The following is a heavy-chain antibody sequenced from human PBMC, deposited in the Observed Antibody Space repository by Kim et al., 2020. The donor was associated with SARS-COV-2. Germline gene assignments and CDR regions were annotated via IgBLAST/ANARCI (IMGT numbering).Heavy chain of an antibody. Sequence: NADTNYAQKLQGRVTMTTDTSTSTAYMELRSLTYDDTAVYYCARGWELTPWGQGTLVTVSS. V-gene: IGHV1-18*01. CDR2: NADT. J-gene: IGHJ5*02. D-gene: IGHD1-26*01. CDR3: ARGWELTP.